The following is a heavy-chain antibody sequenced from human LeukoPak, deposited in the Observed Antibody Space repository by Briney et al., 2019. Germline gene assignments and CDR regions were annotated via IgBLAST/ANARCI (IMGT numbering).Heavy chain of an antibody. D-gene: IGHD2-21*02. CDR3: ARSQYCGGDCYPYFDY. CDR2: YYSGST. V-gene: IGHV4-59*01. Sequence: YYSGSTNYNPSLKSRVTISVDTSKNQFSLKLSSVTAADTAVYYCARSQYCGGDCYPYFDYWGQGTLVTVSS. J-gene: IGHJ4*02.